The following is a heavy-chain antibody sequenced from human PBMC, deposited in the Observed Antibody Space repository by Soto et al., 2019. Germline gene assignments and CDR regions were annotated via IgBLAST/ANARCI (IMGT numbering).Heavy chain of an antibody. CDR3: ARDRVIRYTGYELDL. Sequence: QLLESGGGVVQPGKALRPSCEASGFAFNSHSMHWVLKAPGKGLEWLALMTSDGSSKFYADSVKGRCTISRDNSKNTLYLEMNSLRSEDTAVYYCARDRVIRYTGYELDLWGQGTLVTVSS. V-gene: IGHV3-30-3*01. J-gene: IGHJ5*02. CDR1: GFAFNSHS. CDR2: MTSDGSSK. D-gene: IGHD3-9*01.